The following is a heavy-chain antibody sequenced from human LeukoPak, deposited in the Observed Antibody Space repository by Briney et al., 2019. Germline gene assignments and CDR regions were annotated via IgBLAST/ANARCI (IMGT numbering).Heavy chain of an antibody. J-gene: IGHJ4*02. Sequence: GSSVKVSCKASGGSFRAIGISWVRQAPGKGLEWMGGIIPIFATTNYAQKFQERVTITRDMSTSTAYMELSSLRSEDTAVYYCAAEVGEDIAVTGFDYWGQGTLVTVSS. CDR2: IIPIFATT. D-gene: IGHD6-19*01. CDR1: GGSFRAIG. V-gene: IGHV1-69*05. CDR3: AAEVGEDIAVTGFDY.